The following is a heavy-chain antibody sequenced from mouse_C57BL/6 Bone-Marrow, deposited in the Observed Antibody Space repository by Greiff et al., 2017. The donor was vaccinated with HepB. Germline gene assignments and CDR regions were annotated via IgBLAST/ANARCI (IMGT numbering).Heavy chain of an antibody. CDR2: IDPSDSET. D-gene: IGHD1-1*01. Sequence: QVQLQQPGAELVRPGSSVKLSCKASGYTFTSYWMHWVKQRPIQGLEWIGNIDPSDSETHYNQKFKDKATLTVDKSSSTAYMQLSSLTSEDSAVYYCAATVVVPAGFAYWGQGTLVTVSA. CDR3: AATVVVPAGFAY. J-gene: IGHJ3*01. V-gene: IGHV1-52*01. CDR1: GYTFTSYW.